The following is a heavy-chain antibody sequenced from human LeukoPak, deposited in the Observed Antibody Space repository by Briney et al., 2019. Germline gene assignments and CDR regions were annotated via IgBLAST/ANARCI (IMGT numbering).Heavy chain of an antibody. D-gene: IGHD3-3*01. CDR3: ARDQYDTWSRRGNFDS. V-gene: IGHV3-7*03. CDR2: IKLDGSEK. Sequence: PGGSLRLSCAASRFTFNYYAMHWVRQAPGKGLEWVANIKLDGSEKNYVDSVKGRFTISRDNTKNSLYLQMNSLRVEDTAVFYCARDQYDTWSRRGNFDSWGQGTLVIVSS. CDR1: RFTFNYYA. J-gene: IGHJ4*02.